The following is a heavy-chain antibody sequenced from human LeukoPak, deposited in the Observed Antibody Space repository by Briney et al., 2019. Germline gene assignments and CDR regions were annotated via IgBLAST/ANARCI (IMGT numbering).Heavy chain of an antibody. V-gene: IGHV3-30-3*01. CDR2: ISYDGSNK. CDR1: GFTFSSYA. J-gene: IGHJ4*02. CDR3: ARDYYYGSGSSGFDY. D-gene: IGHD3-10*01. Sequence: GSLRLSCAASGFTFSSYAMHWVRQAPGKGLEWVAVISYDGSNKYYADSVKGRFTISRDNAKNSLYLQMNSLRAEDTAVYYCARDYYYGSGSSGFDYWGQGTLVTVSS.